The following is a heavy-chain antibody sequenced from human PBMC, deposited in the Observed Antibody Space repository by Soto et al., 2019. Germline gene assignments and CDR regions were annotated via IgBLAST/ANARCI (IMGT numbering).Heavy chain of an antibody. CDR2: ISYSGST. J-gene: IGHJ4*02. V-gene: IGHV4-59*08. CDR1: GGSISNYY. Sequence: QVQLQESGPGLVKPSETLSLTCTVSGGSISNYYWSWIRQPPGKGLEWIGYISYSGSTNYNPSLKSRFTISVDASKNQFSLRLSSVTAADTAVYYCASQGYWGQGTLVTVSS. CDR3: ASQGY.